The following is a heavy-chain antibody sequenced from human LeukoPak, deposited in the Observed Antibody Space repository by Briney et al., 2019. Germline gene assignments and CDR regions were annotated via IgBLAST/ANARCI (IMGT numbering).Heavy chain of an antibody. CDR3: ARGRLTSCYDY. CDR2: INHSGST. V-gene: IGHV4-34*01. D-gene: IGHD2-2*01. Sequence: PSETLSLTCAVYGGSFGGYYWSWIRQPPGKGLEWIGEINHSGSTNYNPSLKSRVTISVDTSKNQFSLKLSSVTAADTAVYYCARGRLTSCYDYWGQGTLVTVSS. J-gene: IGHJ4*02. CDR1: GGSFGGYY.